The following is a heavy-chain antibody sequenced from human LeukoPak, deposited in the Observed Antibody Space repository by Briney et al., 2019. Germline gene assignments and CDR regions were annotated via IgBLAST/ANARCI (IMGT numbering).Heavy chain of an antibody. Sequence: PSQTLSLTCTVSGGSVSSGDYYWSWIRQPPGKGLEWIGYIYYSGSTYYNPSLKSRVTISVDTSKYQFSLKLSSVTAADTAVYYCARDLASGGSSNWGQGTLVTVSS. CDR3: ARDLASGGSSN. J-gene: IGHJ4*02. CDR2: IYYSGST. V-gene: IGHV4-30-4*01. CDR1: GGSVSSGDYY. D-gene: IGHD2-15*01.